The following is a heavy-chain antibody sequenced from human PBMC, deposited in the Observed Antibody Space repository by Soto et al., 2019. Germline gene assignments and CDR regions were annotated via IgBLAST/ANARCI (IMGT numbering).Heavy chain of an antibody. J-gene: IGHJ5*02. D-gene: IGHD5-18*01. CDR3: ARSLVDTAMVGSVVENWFDP. Sequence: SETLSLTCTVSGGSISSGGYYWSWIRQHPGKGLEWIGYIYYSGSTYYTPSLKSRVTISVDTSKNQFSLKLSSVTAADTAVYYCARSLVDTAMVGSVVENWFDPWGQGTLVTVSS. V-gene: IGHV4-31*03. CDR1: GGSISSGGYY. CDR2: IYYSGST.